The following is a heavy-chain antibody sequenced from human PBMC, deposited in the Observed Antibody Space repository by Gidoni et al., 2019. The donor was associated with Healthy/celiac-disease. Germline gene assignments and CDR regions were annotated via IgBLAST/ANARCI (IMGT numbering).Heavy chain of an antibody. J-gene: IGHJ5*02. CDR1: GGSISSSSYY. D-gene: IGHD3-10*01. V-gene: IGHV4-39*01. Sequence: QLQLQESGPGLVKPSETLSLTCTVSGGSISSSSYYWGWIRQPPGKGLEWIGSSYYSGSNYYYPSLKSRVTISGYTSKNQFSLKLSSVTAADTAVYYCARAAKLIAGITMVRGRFDPWGQGTLVTVSS. CDR2: SYYSGSN. CDR3: ARAAKLIAGITMVRGRFDP.